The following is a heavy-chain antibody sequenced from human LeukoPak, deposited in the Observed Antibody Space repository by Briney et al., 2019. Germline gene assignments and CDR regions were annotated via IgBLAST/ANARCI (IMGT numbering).Heavy chain of an antibody. CDR2: IIPMLGIA. Sequence: ASVKVSCKASGGTFSSYAISWVRQAPGQGLEWMGRIIPMLGIANYAQKFQGRVTITADKSTSTAYMELSSLRSEDTAVYYCARVDSLGGSGSYYLNWFDPWGQGTLVTVSS. CDR1: GGTFSSYA. D-gene: IGHD3-10*01. V-gene: IGHV1-69*04. J-gene: IGHJ5*02. CDR3: ARVDSLGGSGSYYLNWFDP.